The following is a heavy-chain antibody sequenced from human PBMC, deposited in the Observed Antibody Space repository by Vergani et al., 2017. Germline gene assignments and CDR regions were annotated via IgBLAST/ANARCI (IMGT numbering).Heavy chain of an antibody. J-gene: IGHJ6*03. CDR1: GFSLNTRGVS. CDR2: IYWNDDQ. Sequence: QITLKESGPTLVKPTQTLTLTCTFSGFSLNTRGVSVAWIRQPPGKALDWLALIYWNDDQHYSPSLNNRVTITKETSKNQVVLTLTNMDYVDTGTYYCVYRRTGCGTTGCFYPFYYYYCVDVGGKGTTVTVSS. D-gene: IGHD1-7*01. V-gene: IGHV2-5*04. CDR3: VYRRTGCGTTGCFYPFYYYYCVDV.